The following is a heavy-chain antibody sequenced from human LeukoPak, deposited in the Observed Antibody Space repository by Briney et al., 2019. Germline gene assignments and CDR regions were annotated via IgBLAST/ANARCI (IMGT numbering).Heavy chain of an antibody. Sequence: SDTLSLTCNVSGGSVTSHYWNWIRRPPGKGLEWIGYLYHTGITKYNPSLKSRVSMSVDTSKNQFLLKVNSVTAADTAVYHCVRSVDYFDNTGPHMMFDYWGQGSLVTVSS. J-gene: IGHJ4*02. CDR1: GGSVTSHY. D-gene: IGHD3-22*01. V-gene: IGHV4-59*02. CDR2: LYHTGIT. CDR3: VRSVDYFDNTGPHMMFDY.